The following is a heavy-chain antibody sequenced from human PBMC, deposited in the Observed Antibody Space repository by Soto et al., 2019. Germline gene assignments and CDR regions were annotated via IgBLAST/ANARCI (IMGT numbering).Heavy chain of an antibody. Sequence: ASVKVSCKASGYTFTGYYMHWVRQAPGQGLEWMGWINPNSGGTNYAQKFQGWDTMTRDTSISTAYMELSRLRSDDTAVYYCARAPPYYDILTGPSKHYYYGMDVWGQGTTVTVSS. CDR1: GYTFTGYY. J-gene: IGHJ6*02. D-gene: IGHD3-9*01. V-gene: IGHV1-2*04. CDR3: ARAPPYYDILTGPSKHYYYGMDV. CDR2: INPNSGGT.